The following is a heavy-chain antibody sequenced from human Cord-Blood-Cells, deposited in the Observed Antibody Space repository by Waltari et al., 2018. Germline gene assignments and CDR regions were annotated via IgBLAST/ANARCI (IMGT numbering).Heavy chain of an antibody. D-gene: IGHD6-6*01. CDR1: GFTFSSYA. CDR3: AKDRQYSSSFGDY. J-gene: IGHJ4*02. CDR2: IRGSGGST. V-gene: IGHV3-23*01. Sequence: EVQLLESGGGLVQPGGSLRLSCAASGFTFSSYAMSWVRQAPGKGLGWGAAIRGSGGSTYYAAAVKGRFTIARDNSKNTLYLQMNSLRAEDTAVYYCAKDRQYSSSFGDYWGQGTLVTVSS.